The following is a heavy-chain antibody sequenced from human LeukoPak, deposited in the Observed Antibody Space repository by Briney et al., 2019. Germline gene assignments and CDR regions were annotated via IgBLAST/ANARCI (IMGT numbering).Heavy chain of an antibody. CDR3: ARKEKNDAFDI. J-gene: IGHJ3*02. CDR2: ISSSSSTI. CDR1: GFTFSSHW. Sequence: GGSLRLSCAASGFTFSSHWMNWVRQAPGKGLEWVSYISSSSSTIYYADSVKGRFTISRDNAKNSLYLQMNSLRAEDTAVYYCARKEKNDAFDIWGQGTMVTVSS. V-gene: IGHV3-48*04.